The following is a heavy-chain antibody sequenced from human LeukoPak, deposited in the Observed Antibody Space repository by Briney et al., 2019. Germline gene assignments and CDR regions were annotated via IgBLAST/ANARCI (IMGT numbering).Heavy chain of an antibody. Sequence: ASVKVSCKASGYTFTSYGISWVRQAPGQGLEWMGWISAYNGNTNYAQKLQGRVTMTRDTSISTAYMELSRLRSDDTAVYYCARANSGSYYYYFDYWGQGTLVTVSS. CDR1: GYTFTSYG. J-gene: IGHJ4*02. D-gene: IGHD1-26*01. V-gene: IGHV1-18*01. CDR2: ISAYNGNT. CDR3: ARANSGSYYYYFDY.